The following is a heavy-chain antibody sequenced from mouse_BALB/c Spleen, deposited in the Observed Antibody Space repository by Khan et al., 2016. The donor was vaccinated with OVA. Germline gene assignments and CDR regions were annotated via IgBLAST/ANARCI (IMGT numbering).Heavy chain of an antibody. J-gene: IGHJ3*01. Sequence: VHVKQSGPELVKPGASVKMSRKASGYTFTSYVMHWVKQKPGQGLEWIGYINPYNDGTKYNEKFKGKATLTSDKSSSTAYMELSSLTSEDSAVYYCARRDYFGSSSFAYWGQGTLVTVSA. CDR3: ARRDYFGSSSFAY. D-gene: IGHD1-1*01. CDR1: GYTFTSYV. CDR2: INPYNDGT. V-gene: IGHV1S136*01.